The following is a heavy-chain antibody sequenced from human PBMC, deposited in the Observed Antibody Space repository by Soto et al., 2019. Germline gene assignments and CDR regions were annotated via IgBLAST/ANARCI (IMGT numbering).Heavy chain of an antibody. V-gene: IGHV3-30-3*01. Sequence: QVQLVESGGGVVQPGRSPRLSCAASGFTFSSYAMHWVRQAPGKGLEWVAVISYDGSNKYYADSVKGRFTISRDNSKNTLYLQMNSLRAEDTAVYYCARVVVAARLDYYYGMDVWGQGTTVTVSS. J-gene: IGHJ6*02. D-gene: IGHD2-15*01. CDR1: GFTFSSYA. CDR2: ISYDGSNK. CDR3: ARVVVAARLDYYYGMDV.